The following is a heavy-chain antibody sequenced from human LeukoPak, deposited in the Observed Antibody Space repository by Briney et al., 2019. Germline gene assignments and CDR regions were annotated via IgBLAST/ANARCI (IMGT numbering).Heavy chain of an antibody. CDR3: ARVSGFNYDFDY. CDR2: IYYSGST. Sequence: PSETLSLTCTVSGGSISSYHWSWIRQPPGKGLEWIGYIYYSGSTNYNPSLKSRVTISVDTSKNQFSLKLSSVTAADTAVYYCARVSGFNYDFDYWGQGTLVTVSS. V-gene: IGHV4-59*01. CDR1: GGSISSYH. D-gene: IGHD3-22*01. J-gene: IGHJ4*02.